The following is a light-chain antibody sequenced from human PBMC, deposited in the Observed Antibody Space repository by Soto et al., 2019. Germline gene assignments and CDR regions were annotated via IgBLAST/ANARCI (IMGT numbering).Light chain of an antibody. V-gene: IGLV2-14*01. CDR1: SSDVGGYDY. Sequence: QSAVTQPASVSGSPGQSITISCTGTSSDVGGYDYVSWYQQYPGKAPRLIIYEVSNRPSGVSNRFSGSKSGTTAFLTISGLEAGDEDDYYCSSYTSTSAQVFGTGTKVTVL. CDR3: SSYTSTSAQV. J-gene: IGLJ1*01. CDR2: EVS.